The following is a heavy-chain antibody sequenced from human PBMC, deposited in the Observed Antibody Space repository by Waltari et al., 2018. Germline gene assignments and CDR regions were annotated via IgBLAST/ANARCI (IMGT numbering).Heavy chain of an antibody. J-gene: IGHJ6*02. D-gene: IGHD2-15*01. CDR3: ATGYCSGGSCYSGGYYYYGMDV. Sequence: VQLVQSGAEVKKPGASVKVSCKVSGYTLTELSMHWVRQAPGKGLEGRGGFDPEDGETIYAQKFQGRVTMTEDTSTDTAYMELSSLRSEDTAVYYCATGYCSGGSCYSGGYYYYGMDVWGQGTTVTVSS. CDR1: GYTLTELS. CDR2: FDPEDGET. V-gene: IGHV1-24*01.